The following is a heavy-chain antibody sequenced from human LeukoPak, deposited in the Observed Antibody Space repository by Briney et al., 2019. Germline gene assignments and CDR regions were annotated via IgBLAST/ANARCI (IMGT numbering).Heavy chain of an antibody. V-gene: IGHV3-11*04. Sequence: GGSLRLSCAASGFTFSDYYMSWIRQAPGKGLEWVSYISSSGSTIYYADSVKGRFTISRDNPKNSLYLRMNSLRAEDTAVYYCARDPPKIVVVPAANFDYWGQGTLVTVSS. CDR1: GFTFSDYY. D-gene: IGHD2-2*01. J-gene: IGHJ4*02. CDR3: ARDPPKIVVVPAANFDY. CDR2: ISSSGSTI.